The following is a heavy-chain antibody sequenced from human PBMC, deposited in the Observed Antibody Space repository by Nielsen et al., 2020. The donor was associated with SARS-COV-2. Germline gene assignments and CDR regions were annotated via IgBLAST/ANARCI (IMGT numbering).Heavy chain of an antibody. CDR3: ARVLGTAMVRPVDC. Sequence: GESLKISCAASGFTFSDYYMSWIRQAPGKGLEWVSYISSSGSTIYYADSVKGRFTISRDNAKNSLYLQMNSLRAEDTAVYYCARVLGTAMVRPVDCWGQGTLVTVSS. CDR1: GFTFSDYY. D-gene: IGHD5-18*01. J-gene: IGHJ4*02. V-gene: IGHV3-11*04. CDR2: ISSSGSTI.